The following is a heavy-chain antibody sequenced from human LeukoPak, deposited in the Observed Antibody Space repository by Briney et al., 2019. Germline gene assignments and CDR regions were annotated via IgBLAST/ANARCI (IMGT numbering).Heavy chain of an antibody. Sequence: SETLSLTCAVYGGSFSGYYWSWIRQPPGKGLEWIGEINHSGSTNYNPSLKSRVTISVDTSKNQFSLKLSSVTAADTAVYYCARACGTMIVPGDSYCFDHWGQGTLVTVSS. D-gene: IGHD3-22*01. CDR1: GGSFSGYY. CDR3: ARACGTMIVPGDSYCFDH. V-gene: IGHV4-34*01. CDR2: INHSGST. J-gene: IGHJ4*02.